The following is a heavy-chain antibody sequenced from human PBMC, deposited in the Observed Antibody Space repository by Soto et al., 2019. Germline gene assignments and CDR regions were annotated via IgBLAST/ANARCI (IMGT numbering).Heavy chain of an antibody. CDR1: GFAFNIYA. CDR2: ISGSADST. Sequence: EVQLLESGGGLVQPGGSLRVSCAASGFAFNIYAMSWVRQAPGKGLEWVSVISGSADSTNYADSVKGRFTISRDNSKKTVYLRMNSLRVEDTAVYYCATDRNHYGSGSYFDYWGQGTLVTVSS. J-gene: IGHJ4*02. V-gene: IGHV3-23*01. CDR3: ATDRNHYGSGSYFDY. D-gene: IGHD3-10*01.